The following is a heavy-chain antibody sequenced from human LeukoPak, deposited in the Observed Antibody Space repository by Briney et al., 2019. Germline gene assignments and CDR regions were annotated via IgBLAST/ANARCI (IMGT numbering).Heavy chain of an antibody. D-gene: IGHD3-22*01. V-gene: IGHV4-34*01. Sequence: PSETLSLTCAVYGGSVSGNFWSWIRQPPGKGLEWIGEINHRGSTNYNPSLKSRVTISVDTSKNQFSLKLSSVTAADTAVYYCARGALSSYDSSGYFPELDYWGQGTLVTVSS. CDR1: GGSVSGNF. CDR3: ARGALSSYDSSGYFPELDY. J-gene: IGHJ4*02. CDR2: INHRGST.